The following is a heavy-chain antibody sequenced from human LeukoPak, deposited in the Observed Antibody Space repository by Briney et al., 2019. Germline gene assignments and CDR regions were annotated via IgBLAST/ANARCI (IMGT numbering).Heavy chain of an antibody. CDR1: GGSFSGYY. CDR2: INHSGST. Sequence: PSETLSLTCAVYGGSFSGYYWSWIRQPPGKGLEWIGEINHSGSTNYNPSLKSRVTISVDTSKNQFSLKLSSVTAADTAVYYCAREGGSYYLDYYYGMDVWGQGTTVTVSS. D-gene: IGHD1-26*01. CDR3: AREGGSYYLDYYYGMDV. J-gene: IGHJ6*02. V-gene: IGHV4-34*01.